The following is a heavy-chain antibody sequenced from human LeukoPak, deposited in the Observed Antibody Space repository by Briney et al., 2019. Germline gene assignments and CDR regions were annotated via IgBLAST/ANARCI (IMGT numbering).Heavy chain of an antibody. CDR2: ISWNSGSI. J-gene: IGHJ4*02. V-gene: IGHV3-9*01. CDR1: GFTFDDYA. Sequence: GRSLRLSCAASGFTFDDYAMHWVRQAPGKGLEWVSGISWNSGSIGYADSVKGRFTISRDNAKSSLYLQMNSLRAEDTALYYCAKDERRDGDYVDYWGQGTLVTVSS. CDR3: AKDERRDGDYVDY. D-gene: IGHD4-17*01.